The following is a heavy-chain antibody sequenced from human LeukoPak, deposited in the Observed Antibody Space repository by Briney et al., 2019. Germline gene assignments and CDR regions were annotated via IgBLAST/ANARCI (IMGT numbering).Heavy chain of an antibody. D-gene: IGHD2-21*02. V-gene: IGHV3-13*04. CDR1: GFTFSSYD. Sequence: PGGSLRLSCAASGFTFSSYDMHWVRQTTGKGLEWVSDIYTGGNTYFPGSAKGRFTISRENAENSLYLQMNRLGAGDTAMYYCAREGSCGGDCPGYFDLWGRGTLVTVSS. CDR3: AREGSCGGDCPGYFDL. J-gene: IGHJ2*01. CDR2: IYTGGNT.